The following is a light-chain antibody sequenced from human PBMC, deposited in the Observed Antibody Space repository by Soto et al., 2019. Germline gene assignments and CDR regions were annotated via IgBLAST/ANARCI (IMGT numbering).Light chain of an antibody. CDR1: QSISGG. CDR2: KAF. V-gene: IGKV1-5*03. Sequence: DIQMTQSPSTLSASVGDRVTITCRASQSISGGLAWYQPSPGKAPNLLIYKAFSLESGVPSRFSGSGSGTDFTLTISSLQPDDFASYYCQHYSSFSFTFGRGTKLEIK. CDR3: QHYSSFSFT. J-gene: IGKJ2*01.